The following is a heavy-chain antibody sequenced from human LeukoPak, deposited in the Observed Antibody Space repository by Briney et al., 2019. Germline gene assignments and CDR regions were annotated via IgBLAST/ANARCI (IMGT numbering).Heavy chain of an antibody. CDR3: ARAGPPLNVLRFLEWPHDAFDI. D-gene: IGHD3-3*01. CDR1: GFTGSSNY. V-gene: IGHV3-53*05. J-gene: IGHJ3*02. Sequence: GGSLRLSCASSGFTGSSNYMSWVRQAAGKGLELVSVIYSGGSTYYADSVKGRFTISRDNSKNTLYLQMNSLRSEDTAVYYCARAGPPLNVLRFLEWPHDAFDIWGQGTMVTVSS. CDR2: IYSGGST.